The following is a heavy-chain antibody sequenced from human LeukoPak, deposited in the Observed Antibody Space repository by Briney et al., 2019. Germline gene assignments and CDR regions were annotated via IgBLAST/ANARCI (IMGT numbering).Heavy chain of an antibody. CDR2: IWYDGSNK. D-gene: IGHD1-26*01. CDR3: ARVGEKVGAIDY. V-gene: IGHV3-33*01. CDR1: GFTFSSYG. J-gene: IGHJ4*02. Sequence: PGGSLRLSCAASGFTFSSYGMHWVRQAPGKGLEWVAVIWYDGSNKYYADSVKGRFTISRDNSKNTLYLQMNSLRAEDTAVYYCARVGEKVGAIDYWGQGTLVTVSS.